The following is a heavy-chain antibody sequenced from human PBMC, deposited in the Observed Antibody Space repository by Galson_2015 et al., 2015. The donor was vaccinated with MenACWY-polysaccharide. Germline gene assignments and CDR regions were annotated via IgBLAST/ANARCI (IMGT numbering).Heavy chain of an antibody. J-gene: IGHJ4*02. D-gene: IGHD1-26*01. CDR3: VRLLGGVSFDS. CDR2: IYWDGDK. CDR1: GFSVTATGVG. Sequence: PALVKPTQTLSLTCTFSGFSVTATGVGVGWIRQPPGKAPEWLAGIYWDGDKRFSPSLGARLTITKAPSRGQVVLTMTDMDPVDTATYYCVRLLGGVSFDSWGQGTL. V-gene: IGHV2-5*02.